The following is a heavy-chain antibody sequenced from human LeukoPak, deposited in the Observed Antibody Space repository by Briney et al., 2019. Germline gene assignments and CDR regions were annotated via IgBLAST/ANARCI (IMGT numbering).Heavy chain of an antibody. V-gene: IGHV4-61*08. D-gene: IGHD6-6*01. CDR3: ARDPYSSSSSYFDY. CDR2: IYYSGST. CDR1: GGSISSGGYS. Sequence: SQTLSLTCAVSGGSISSGGYSWSWIRQPPGKGLEWIGYIYYSGSTNYNPSLKSRVTISVDTSKNQFSLKLSSVTAADTAVYYCARDPYSSSSSYFDYWGQGTLVTVSS. J-gene: IGHJ4*02.